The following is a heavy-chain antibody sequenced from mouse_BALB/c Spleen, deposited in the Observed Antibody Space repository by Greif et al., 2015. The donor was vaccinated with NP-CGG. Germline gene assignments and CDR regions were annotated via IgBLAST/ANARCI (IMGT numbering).Heavy chain of an antibody. J-gene: IGHJ3*01. CDR1: GYSFTSYW. CDR2: IDPSDSET. D-gene: IGHD2-1*01. V-gene: IGHV1S127*01. Sequence: QVQLQQSGPQLVRPGASVKISCKASGYSFTSYWMHWVKQRPGQGLEWIGMIDPSDSETRLNQKFKGKATLTVDKSSSTAYMQLSSPTSEDSAVYYCARGGGNSFAYWGQGTLVTVSA. CDR3: ARGGGNSFAY.